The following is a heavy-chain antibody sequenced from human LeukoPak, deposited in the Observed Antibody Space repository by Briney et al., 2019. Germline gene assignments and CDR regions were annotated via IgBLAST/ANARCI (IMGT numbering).Heavy chain of an antibody. CDR2: IYHSGST. CDR1: GYSISSGYY. V-gene: IGHV4-38-2*02. D-gene: IGHD3-10*01. CDR3: ARGRDYYGSGSYYRENWFDP. Sequence: SETLSLTCTVSGYSISSGYYWGWIRQPPGKGLEWIGSIYHSGSTYYNPSLKSRVTISVDTSKNRFSLKLSSVTAADTAVYYCARGRDYYGSGSYYRENWFDPWGQGTLVTVSS. J-gene: IGHJ5*02.